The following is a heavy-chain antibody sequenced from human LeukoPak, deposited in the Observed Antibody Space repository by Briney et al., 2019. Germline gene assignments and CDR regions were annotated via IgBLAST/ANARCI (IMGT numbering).Heavy chain of an antibody. CDR3: ARGKSGGSPTEVDAFDI. D-gene: IGHD1-26*01. J-gene: IGHJ3*02. CDR1: GFTFSDYY. CDR2: ISSSGSFI. Sequence: PGGSLRLSCAASGFTFSDYYMSWIRQAPGKGLEWVSYISSSGSFIYYADSVKGRFTISRDNAKNSLYLHMNSLRAEDTAVYYCARGKSGGSPTEVDAFDIWGQGTMVTVSS. V-gene: IGHV3-11*04.